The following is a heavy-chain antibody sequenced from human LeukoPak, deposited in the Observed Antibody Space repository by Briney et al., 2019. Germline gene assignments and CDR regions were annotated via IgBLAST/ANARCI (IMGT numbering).Heavy chain of an antibody. CDR2: ISAYNGNT. Sequence: GASVKVSCKASGYTFTSYGISWVRQAPGQGLEWMGWISAYNGNTNYAQKLQGRVTMTTDTSTSTAYMELRSLRSDDMAVYYCATYDFWSGYYQNYYFDYWGQGTLVTVSS. V-gene: IGHV1-18*03. D-gene: IGHD3-3*01. J-gene: IGHJ4*02. CDR1: GYTFTSYG. CDR3: ATYDFWSGYYQNYYFDY.